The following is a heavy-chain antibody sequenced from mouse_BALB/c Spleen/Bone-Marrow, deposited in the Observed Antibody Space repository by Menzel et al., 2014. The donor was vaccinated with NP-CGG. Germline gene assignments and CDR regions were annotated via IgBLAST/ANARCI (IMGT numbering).Heavy chain of an antibody. V-gene: IGHV1-4*02. CDR1: GHTLTTYT. J-gene: IGHJ2*01. D-gene: IGHD2-10*01. Sequence: QVQLKESAAELARPGASVKMSCKASGHTLTTYTIQWVKQRPGQGLEWIGYINPTRGYTDYNQKFKDKTTLTADKSSSTAYMHLSSLTSEESAVYYCAREGTYFAFFYYWSHGNPLTVSS. CDR2: INPTRGYT. CDR3: AREGTYFAFFYY.